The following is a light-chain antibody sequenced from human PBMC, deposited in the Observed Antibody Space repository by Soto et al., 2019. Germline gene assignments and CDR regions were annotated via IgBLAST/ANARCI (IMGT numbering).Light chain of an antibody. Sequence: DIQMTQSPSSLSASVGDRVTITCRASQSISTYLNWYQQKSGKVPKVLIYGATSLQSGVPSRFSGSGSGTDFTLTISSLQPEDFATYFCQQSYNFPWTFGQGTKVEVK. V-gene: IGKV1-39*01. J-gene: IGKJ1*01. CDR3: QQSYNFPWT. CDR2: GAT. CDR1: QSISTY.